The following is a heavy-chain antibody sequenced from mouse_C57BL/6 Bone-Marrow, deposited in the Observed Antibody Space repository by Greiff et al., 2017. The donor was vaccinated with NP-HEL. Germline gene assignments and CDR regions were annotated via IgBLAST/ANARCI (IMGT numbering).Heavy chain of an antibody. V-gene: IGHV4-1*01. CDR3: AKSGNYGSSPFDY. J-gene: IGHJ2*01. D-gene: IGHD1-1*01. Sequence: EVKLMESGGGLVQPGGSLKLSCAASGIAFSRYWMSWVRRAPGKGLEWIGEINPDSSTINYAPSLKDKFIISRDNAKNTLYLQMSKVRSEDTALYYCAKSGNYGSSPFDYWGQGTTLTVSS. CDR2: INPDSSTI. CDR1: GIAFSRYW.